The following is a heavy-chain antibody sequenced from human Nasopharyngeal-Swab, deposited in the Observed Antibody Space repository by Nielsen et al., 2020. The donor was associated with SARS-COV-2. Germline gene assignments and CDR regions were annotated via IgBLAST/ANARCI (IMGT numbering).Heavy chain of an antibody. CDR2: ISSSGSTI. CDR1: GFTFSSYE. Sequence: GESLKISCAASGFTFSSYEMNWVRQALGKGLEWVSYISSSGSTIYYADSVKGRFTISRDNAKNSLYLQMNSLRAEDTAVYYCAREGSDFWSGYYTFDYWGQGTLVTVSS. J-gene: IGHJ4*02. CDR3: AREGSDFWSGYYTFDY. V-gene: IGHV3-48*03. D-gene: IGHD3-3*01.